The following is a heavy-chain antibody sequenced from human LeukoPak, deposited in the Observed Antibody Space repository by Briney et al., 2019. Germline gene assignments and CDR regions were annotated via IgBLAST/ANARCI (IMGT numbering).Heavy chain of an antibody. V-gene: IGHV3-33*03. CDR3: AKDLGGCTNGLCSYYFDH. J-gene: IGHJ4*02. D-gene: IGHD2-8*01. Sequence: GTSLRLSCVGSRFSFGSYGMNWVRQAPGKGLEWLAVIWYNGNKKYYSDSVKGRFTISRDTSKNTPFPQMNSLRAEDTAVYYCAKDLGGCTNGLCSYYFDHWGQGTLVTVSS. CDR2: IWYNGNKK. CDR1: RFSFGSYG.